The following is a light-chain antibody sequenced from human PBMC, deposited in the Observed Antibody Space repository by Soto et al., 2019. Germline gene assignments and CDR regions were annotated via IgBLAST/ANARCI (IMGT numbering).Light chain of an antibody. CDR3: LQRANWPGT. V-gene: IGKV3-11*01. Sequence: EIVLTQFPATLSLSPGERAILSCRASQSVSSYLAWYQQRPGQAPRLLIYDASNRATGIPARFSGSGYGTDFTLTISSLEPEEFAIYYCLQRANWPGTFGQGTKLEIK. CDR1: QSVSSY. CDR2: DAS. J-gene: IGKJ2*01.